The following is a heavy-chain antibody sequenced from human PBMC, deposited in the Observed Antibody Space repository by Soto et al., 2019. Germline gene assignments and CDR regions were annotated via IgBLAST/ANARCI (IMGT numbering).Heavy chain of an antibody. D-gene: IGHD4-17*01. V-gene: IGHV1-8*01. CDR1: GYTFTSYD. Sequence: QVQLVQSGAEVKKPGASVKVSCKASGYTFTSYDINWVRQATGQGLEYLGWMNPNSGNTGYVQKFQGRVTMTSDTSISTAYMALSSLRSEDTAVYFCARGVKYGAYSRWFDPWGQGTLVTVSS. J-gene: IGHJ5*02. CDR3: ARGVKYGAYSRWFDP. CDR2: MNPNSGNT.